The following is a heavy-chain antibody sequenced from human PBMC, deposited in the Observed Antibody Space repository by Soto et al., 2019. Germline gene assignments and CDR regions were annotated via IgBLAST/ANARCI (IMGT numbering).Heavy chain of an antibody. CDR2: IYWDNDK. CDR3: AHRLGGSSWNDGYFDF. CDR1: GFSLTTSPVG. D-gene: IGHD1-1*01. Sequence: QITLKESGPPLVEPTEALALTCSFSGFSLTTSPVGVGWFRQPPGKALEWLAVIYWDNDKRYNPSLKSRITITKDSSRNEVALTMADMEPKDTATYFCAHRLGGSSWNDGYFDFWARDSWSPSP. J-gene: IGHJ4*02. V-gene: IGHV2-5*02.